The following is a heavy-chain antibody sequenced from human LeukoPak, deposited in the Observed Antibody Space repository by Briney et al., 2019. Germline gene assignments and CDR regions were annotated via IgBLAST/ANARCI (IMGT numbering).Heavy chain of an antibody. Sequence: GGSLRLSCAASGFTFSNYAMHWVRQAPGKGLEWVAVISFDATKEYFGKSVKGRFTISRDNSKATLYLQMHRLRIEDAALYFCARFKVGTNTTQKNAFDIWGRGTEVAVSS. J-gene: IGHJ3*02. V-gene: IGHV3-30*01. D-gene: IGHD1-26*01. CDR1: GFTFSNYA. CDR3: ARFKVGTNTTQKNAFDI. CDR2: ISFDATKE.